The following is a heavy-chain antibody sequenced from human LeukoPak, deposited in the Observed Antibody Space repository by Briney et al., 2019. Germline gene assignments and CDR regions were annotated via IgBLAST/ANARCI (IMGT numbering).Heavy chain of an antibody. CDR1: GGSISSGGYS. V-gene: IGHV4-30-2*01. J-gene: IGHJ4*02. CDR3: ARARPAVRGWCGVVFDY. CDR2: IYHSGST. D-gene: IGHD6-19*01. Sequence: SETLSLTCAVSGGSISSGGYSWSWIRQPPGKGLEWIGYIYHSGSTYYNPSLKSRVSISVDRSKNQFSLKLSSVTAADTAVYYCARARPAVRGWCGVVFDYWGQGTLVTVSS.